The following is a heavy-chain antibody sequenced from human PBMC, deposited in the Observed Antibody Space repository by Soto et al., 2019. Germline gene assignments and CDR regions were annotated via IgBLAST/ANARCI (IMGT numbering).Heavy chain of an antibody. CDR3: ARDLDCGGVFEI. V-gene: IGHV4-31*03. J-gene: IGHJ3*02. Sequence: SETLSLTCTVSGGSISSGGYYWSWIRQHPGKGLEWTGYIYYSGSTYYNPSLKSRVTISVDTSKNQFSLKLSSVTAAVTAVDYCARDLDCGGVFEIWGQGTMVTVSS. CDR2: IYYSGST. CDR1: GGSISSGGYY. D-gene: IGHD4-17*01.